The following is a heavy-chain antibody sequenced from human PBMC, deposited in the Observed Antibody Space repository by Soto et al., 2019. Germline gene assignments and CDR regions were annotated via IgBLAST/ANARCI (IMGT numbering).Heavy chain of an antibody. D-gene: IGHD3-22*01. CDR1: GFTFDDYA. V-gene: IGHV3-9*01. Sequence: EVQLVESGGGLVQPGRSLRLSCAASGFTFDDYAMHWVRQAPGKGLEWVSGISWNSGSIGYADSVKGRFTISRDNAKNSLYLQMNSLRAEDTAVYYCAKTRASGYYYVTHYFDYWGQGTLVTVSS. J-gene: IGHJ4*02. CDR2: ISWNSGSI. CDR3: AKTRASGYYYVTHYFDY.